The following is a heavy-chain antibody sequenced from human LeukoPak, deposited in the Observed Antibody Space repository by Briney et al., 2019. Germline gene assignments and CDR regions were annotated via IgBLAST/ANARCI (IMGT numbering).Heavy chain of an antibody. D-gene: IGHD3-9*01. J-gene: IGHJ4*02. V-gene: IGHV3-21*01. CDR1: GFTVSSNY. CDR3: ARAPYYDILTSAVDY. Sequence: PGGSLRLSCAASGFTVSSNYMSWVRQAPGKGLEWVSSISSSSSYIYYADSVKGRFTISRDNAKNSLYLQMNSLRAEDTAVYYCARAPYYDILTSAVDYWGQGTLVTVSS. CDR2: ISSSSSYI.